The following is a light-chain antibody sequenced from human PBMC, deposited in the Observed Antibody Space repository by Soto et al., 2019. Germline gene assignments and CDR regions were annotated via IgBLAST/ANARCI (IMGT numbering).Light chain of an antibody. Sequence: DIQMTQFPSTLSASIGDRVTITCRASQSISTWLAWYQQKAGKAPKLLIYTASSLETGVPSTFSGSGSGTEFSLTLISLQPDDFSAYYCQHYNPYSPYTSGQGTRLEIK. V-gene: IGKV1-5*03. CDR3: QHYNPYSPYT. CDR2: TAS. J-gene: IGKJ2*01. CDR1: QSISTW.